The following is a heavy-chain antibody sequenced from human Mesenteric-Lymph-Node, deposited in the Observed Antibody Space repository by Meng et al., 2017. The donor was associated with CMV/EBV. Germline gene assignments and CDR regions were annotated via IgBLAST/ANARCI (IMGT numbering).Heavy chain of an antibody. D-gene: IGHD1-26*01. CDR1: GFTFSTYA. CDR2: IYSGGTT. V-gene: IGHV3-23*03. Sequence: GESLKISCAASGFTFSTYAMSWVRQAPGKGLEWVSVIYSGGTTHYGDSVKGRFTISRDNSKDTLYLQMNSLRDEDTAVYYCAKVFAAPYRGRKSLAHYYYAMDVWGLGTTVTVSS. J-gene: IGHJ6*02. CDR3: AKVFAAPYRGRKSLAHYYYAMDV.